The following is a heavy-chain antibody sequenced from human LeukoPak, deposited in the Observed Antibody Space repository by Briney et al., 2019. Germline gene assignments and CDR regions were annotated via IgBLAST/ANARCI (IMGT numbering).Heavy chain of an antibody. CDR3: AKDFAYGDYVEGAFDI. CDR2: ISWNSGSI. CDR1: GFIFDDYA. Sequence: GRSLRLSCAASGFIFDDYAMHWVRQAPGKGLEWVSGISWNSGSIGYADSVKGRFTISRDNAKNSLYLQMNSLRAEDTAFYYCAKDFAYGDYVEGAFDIWGQGTMVTVSS. D-gene: IGHD4-17*01. J-gene: IGHJ3*02. V-gene: IGHV3-9*01.